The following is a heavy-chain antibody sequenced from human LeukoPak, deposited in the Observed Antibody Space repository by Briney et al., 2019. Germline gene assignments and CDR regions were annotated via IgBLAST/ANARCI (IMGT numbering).Heavy chain of an antibody. CDR2: IYYSGSA. V-gene: IGHV4-59*12. D-gene: IGHD6-13*01. CDR1: GGSISSYY. CDR3: ARDLRWSDSSSQHYYGMDV. Sequence: SETLSLTCTVSGGSISSYYWSWIRQPPGKGLEWIGYIYYSGSANYNPSLKSRVTISVDTSKNHFSLKLSSVTAADTAVYYCARDLRWSDSSSQHYYGMDVWGQGTTVTVSS. J-gene: IGHJ6*02.